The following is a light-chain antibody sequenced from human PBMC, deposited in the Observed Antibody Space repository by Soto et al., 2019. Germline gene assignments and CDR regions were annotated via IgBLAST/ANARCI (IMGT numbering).Light chain of an antibody. CDR2: EAS. V-gene: IGKV1-5*03. Sequence: DIQMTQSPSTLSASIGDRVTITCRASQSISSRLAWYQQKPGKAPKLLIHEASSLESGGPSRFSGSGSETEFTLTISSLQPDDFATYYCQKYNSYPLTFGGGTKVEIK. J-gene: IGKJ4*01. CDR1: QSISSR. CDR3: QKYNSYPLT.